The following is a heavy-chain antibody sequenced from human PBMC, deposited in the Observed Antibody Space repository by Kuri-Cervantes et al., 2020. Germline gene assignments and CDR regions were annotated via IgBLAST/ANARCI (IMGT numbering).Heavy chain of an antibody. J-gene: IGHJ6*03. CDR3: ATGIAPRGPLVYYYYMDV. D-gene: IGHD6-6*01. Sequence: SVKVSCKASGGTFSSYAISWVRQAPGQGLEWMGGIIPIFGTANYAQKFQGRVTITTDESTNTAYMELSSLRSEDTAVYYCATGIAPRGPLVYYYYMDVWGKGTAVTVSS. V-gene: IGHV1-69*05. CDR1: GGTFSSYA. CDR2: IIPIFGTA.